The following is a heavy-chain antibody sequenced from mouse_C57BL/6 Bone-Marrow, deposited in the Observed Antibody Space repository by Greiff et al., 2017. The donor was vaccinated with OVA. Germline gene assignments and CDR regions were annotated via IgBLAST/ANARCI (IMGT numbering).Heavy chain of an antibody. CDR3: ARLDGSSELFDD. J-gene: IGHJ2*01. CDR1: GYTFTSYW. Sequence: VQLQQPGAELVRPGSSVKLSCKASGYTFTSYWMHWVKQRPIQGLEWIGNIDPSDSETHYNQKFKDKATLTVDKSSSTAYMQLSSLTSEDSAVYYCARLDGSSELFDDWGQGTTRTVSS. V-gene: IGHV1-52*01. D-gene: IGHD1-1*01. CDR2: IDPSDSET.